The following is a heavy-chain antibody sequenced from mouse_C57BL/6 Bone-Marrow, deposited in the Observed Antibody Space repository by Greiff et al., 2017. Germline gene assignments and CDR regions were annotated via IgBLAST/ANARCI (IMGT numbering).Heavy chain of an antibody. D-gene: IGHD1-1*01. V-gene: IGHV14-4*01. CDR1: GFNIQDDY. J-gene: IGHJ3*01. Sequence: EVKLMESGAELVRPGASVKLSCTASGFNIQDDYMHWVKQRPEQGLEWIGWIDPENGDTEYASKFQSKATITADTSSNTAYLQLSSLTSEDTAVYYCTGVLLRYWFAYWGQGTLVTVSA. CDR2: IDPENGDT. CDR3: TGVLLRYWFAY.